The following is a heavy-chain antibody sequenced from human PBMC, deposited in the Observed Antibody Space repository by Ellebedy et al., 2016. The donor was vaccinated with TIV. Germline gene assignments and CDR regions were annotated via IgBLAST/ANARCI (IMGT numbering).Heavy chain of an antibody. CDR1: GGSISSSNYY. V-gene: IGHV4-39*01. CDR2: IFSTGTT. CDR3: ARCGSGRYYNVPFDY. Sequence: SETLSLXCSVSGGSISSSNYYWGWIRQPPGKGLEWIGTIFSTGTTYYNPSLKSRVTISVDTSKNEFSLKLSSVTAADTAVYYCARCGSGRYYNVPFDYWGQGTLVTVSS. D-gene: IGHD3-10*01. J-gene: IGHJ4*02.